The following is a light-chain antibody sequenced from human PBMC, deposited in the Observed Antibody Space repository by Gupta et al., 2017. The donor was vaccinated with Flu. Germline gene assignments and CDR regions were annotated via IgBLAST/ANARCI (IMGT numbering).Light chain of an antibody. CDR3: LLSYSGKYV. J-gene: IGLJ1*01. CDR2: DTD. V-gene: IGLV7-46*01. CDR1: TGTVTSGQY. Sequence: QAVVTQEPSLTVSPGGTVTLTCDANTGTVTSGQYPYWFQQQPGPAPRTLMYDTDNKHSGTPARFSGSLLGGKAALTLSCAQTEDEADYYFLLSYSGKYVFGTGTKVSVL.